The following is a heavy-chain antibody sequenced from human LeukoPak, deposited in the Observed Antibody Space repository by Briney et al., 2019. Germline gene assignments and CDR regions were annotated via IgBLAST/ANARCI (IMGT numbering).Heavy chain of an antibody. CDR3: ARSFAHGQWLFDYYFDY. Sequence: GGSLRLSCAASGFTFSSYGMHWVRQAPGKGLEWVAVIWYDGSNKYYADSVKGRFTISRDNSKNTLYLQMNSLRAEDTAVYYCARSFAHGQWLFDYYFDYWGQGTLVTVSS. V-gene: IGHV3-33*08. CDR2: IWYDGSNK. D-gene: IGHD6-19*01. CDR1: GFTFSSYG. J-gene: IGHJ4*02.